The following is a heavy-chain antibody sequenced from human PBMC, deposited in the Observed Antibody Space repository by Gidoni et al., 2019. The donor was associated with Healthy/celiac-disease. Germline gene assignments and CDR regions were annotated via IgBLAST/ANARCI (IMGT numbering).Heavy chain of an antibody. CDR3: ASDAPRVYGSGSYYSFDY. V-gene: IGHV3-21*01. Sequence: EVPLVESEGGLVKPGGSLRLSCAASGFTFCSYSRNWFRQAPGNRLGWVTSISSSSSYICYADSVKGRFTISRDNAKNSLYLQMNSLRAEDTAVYYCASDAPRVYGSGSYYSFDYWGQGTLVTVSS. CDR1: GFTFCSYS. D-gene: IGHD3-10*01. J-gene: IGHJ4*02. CDR2: ISSSSSYI.